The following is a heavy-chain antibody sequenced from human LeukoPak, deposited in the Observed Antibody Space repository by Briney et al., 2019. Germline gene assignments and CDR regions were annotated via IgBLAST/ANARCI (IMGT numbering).Heavy chain of an antibody. V-gene: IGHV3-33*01. J-gene: IGHJ4*02. CDR2: IWYDGSNK. D-gene: IGHD6-6*01. CDR3: ATDYSSSAHFDY. Sequence: GGSLRLSCAASGSTFSSYGMHWVRQAPGKGLEWVAVIWYDGSNKYYADSVKGRFTISRDNSKNTLYLQMNSLRAEDTAVYYCATDYSSSAHFDYWGQGTLVTVSS. CDR1: GSTFSSYG.